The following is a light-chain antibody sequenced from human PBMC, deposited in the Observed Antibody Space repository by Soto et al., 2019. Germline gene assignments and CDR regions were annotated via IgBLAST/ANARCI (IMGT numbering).Light chain of an antibody. CDR1: NLGDKY. J-gene: IGLJ1*01. V-gene: IGLV3-1*01. CDR2: QDT. Sequence: SYELTQPPSVSVSPGQTAVITCSGANLGDKYVCWYQQKPGQSPVLVIYQDTKRPSGIPERFSGSNSGGTATLIISGTQAMDEADYYCQAWDFSSAYYIFGPGTKVTVL. CDR3: QAWDFSSAYYI.